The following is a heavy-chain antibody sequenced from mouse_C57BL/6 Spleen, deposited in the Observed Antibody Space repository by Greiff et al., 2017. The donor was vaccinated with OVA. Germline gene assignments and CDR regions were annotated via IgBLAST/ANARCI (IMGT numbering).Heavy chain of an antibody. CDR2: IYPSDSET. V-gene: IGHV1-61*01. CDR1: GYTFTSYW. D-gene: IGHD3-2*02. J-gene: IGHJ2*01. Sequence: VQLQQPGAELVRPGSSVKLSCKASGYTFTSYWMDWVKQRPGQGLEWIGNIYPSDSETHYNQKFKDKATLTVDKSSSTAYMPLSSLTSEDSAVYYCARWVNSSGYGGLDYWGQGTTLTVSS. CDR3: ARWVNSSGYGGLDY.